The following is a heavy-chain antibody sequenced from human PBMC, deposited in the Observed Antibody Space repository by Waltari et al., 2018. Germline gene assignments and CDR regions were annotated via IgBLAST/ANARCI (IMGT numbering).Heavy chain of an antibody. V-gene: IGHV3-33*01. J-gene: IGHJ3*02. D-gene: IGHD3-9*01. CDR2: IWYDGSNK. CDR1: GFTFSSSG. CDR3: ARHGFSVVTYAFDI. Sequence: QVQLVESGGGVVQLGRSLRLSCSASGFTFSSSGMPWVRQAPGKGLEWGAVIWYDGSNKYYADSVKGRFTISRDNSKNTLYLQMNSLRAEDTAVYYCARHGFSVVTYAFDIWGQGTMVTVSS.